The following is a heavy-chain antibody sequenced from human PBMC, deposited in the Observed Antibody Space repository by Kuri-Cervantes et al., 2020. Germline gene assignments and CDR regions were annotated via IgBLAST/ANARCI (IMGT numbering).Heavy chain of an antibody. Sequence: GESLKISCAASGFTFSSYAMHWVRQAPGKGLEWVAVISYDGSNKYYADSVKGRFTTSRDNSKNTLYLQMNSLRAEDTAVYYCAKDKNGYGEQYFDYWGQGTLVTVSS. J-gene: IGHJ4*02. CDR2: ISYDGSNK. V-gene: IGHV3-30-3*01. D-gene: IGHD4-17*01. CDR3: AKDKNGYGEQYFDY. CDR1: GFTFSSYA.